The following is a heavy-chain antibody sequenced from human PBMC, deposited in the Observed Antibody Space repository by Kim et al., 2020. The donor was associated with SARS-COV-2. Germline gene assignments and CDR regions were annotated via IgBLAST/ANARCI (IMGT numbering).Heavy chain of an antibody. D-gene: IGHD4-17*01. J-gene: IGHJ6*02. Sequence: GGSLRLSCAASGFTFSSYSMNWVRQAPGKGLEWVSSISSSSSYIYYADSVKGRFTISRDNAKNSLYLQMNSLRAEDTAVYYCARERYGTTVTTRSHPYYYYGMDVWGQGTTVTVSS. CDR3: ARERYGTTVTTRSHPYYYYGMDV. CDR2: ISSSSSYI. V-gene: IGHV3-21*01. CDR1: GFTFSSYS.